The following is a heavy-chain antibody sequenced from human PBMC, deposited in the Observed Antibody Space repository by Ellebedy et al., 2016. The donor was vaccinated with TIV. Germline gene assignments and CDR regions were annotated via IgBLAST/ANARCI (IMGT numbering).Heavy chain of an antibody. Sequence: ASVKVSXKTSGYIFSVYGVSWIRQAPGQGLEWLGCISGHNGDTEYAQKFQGRVTMTTDTSTSTAYMDVRNLKSDDTAVYFCARDPGAHCGGNCLHFDYWGQGTLITVSS. V-gene: IGHV1-18*04. CDR2: ISGHNGDT. CDR3: ARDPGAHCGGNCLHFDY. D-gene: IGHD2-21*01. J-gene: IGHJ4*02. CDR1: GYIFSVYG.